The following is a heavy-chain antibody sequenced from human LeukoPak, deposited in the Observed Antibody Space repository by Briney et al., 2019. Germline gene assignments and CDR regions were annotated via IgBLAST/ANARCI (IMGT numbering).Heavy chain of an antibody. CDR3: ARDRGSGSYYNHGIGY. D-gene: IGHD3-10*01. Sequence: ASVKVSCKASGYTFTSYAMHWVRQAPGQRLEWMGWINAGNGNTKYSQEFQGRVTITRDTSASTAYMELSSLRSEDMAVHYCARDRGSGSYYNHGIGYWGQGTLVTVSS. CDR1: GYTFTSYA. CDR2: INAGNGNT. V-gene: IGHV1-3*03. J-gene: IGHJ4*02.